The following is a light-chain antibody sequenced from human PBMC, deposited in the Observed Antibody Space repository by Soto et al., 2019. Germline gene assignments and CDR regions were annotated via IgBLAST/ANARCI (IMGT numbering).Light chain of an antibody. CDR1: SSDAGGYNY. J-gene: IGLJ1*01. CDR2: EVS. Sequence: QSVLTQPASVSGSPGQSITISCTGTSSDAGGYNYVSWYQQHPGKAPKLMIYEVSNRPSGVSNRFSGSKSGNTASLTISGLQAEDEAGYYCSSYTSSSTLVVFGTGTKVTVL. CDR3: SSYTSSSTLVV. V-gene: IGLV2-14*01.